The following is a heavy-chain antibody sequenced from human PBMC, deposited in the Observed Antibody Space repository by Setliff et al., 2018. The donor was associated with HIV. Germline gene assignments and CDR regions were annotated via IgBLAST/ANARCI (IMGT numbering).Heavy chain of an antibody. J-gene: IGHJ4*02. CDR1: GGSISSSSYY. V-gene: IGHV4-39*07. CDR3: AGAPFYYGSGSYQTFDY. CDR2: IYYTGST. D-gene: IGHD3-10*01. Sequence: PSETLSLTCTVSGGSISSSSYYWGWIRQPPGKGLEWIGSIYYTGSTYYNPSLKSRVTISVDTSKNQFSLKLSSVTAADTAVYYCAGAPFYYGSGSYQTFDYWGQGTPVTVSS.